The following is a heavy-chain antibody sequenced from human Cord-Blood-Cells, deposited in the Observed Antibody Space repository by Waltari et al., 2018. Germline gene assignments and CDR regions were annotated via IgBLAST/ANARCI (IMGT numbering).Heavy chain of an antibody. D-gene: IGHD2-21*02. CDR1: GGSFSGYY. CDR3: ARVSLVTAGDY. Sequence: QVQLQQWGAGLLKPSETLSLTCAVYGGSFSGYYWSWIRQPPGKGLEWIGEINHSGSTTYTPSLKSRVTISVDTSKNQFSLKLSSVTAADTAVYYCARVSLVTAGDYWGQGTLVTVSS. CDR2: INHSGST. V-gene: IGHV4-34*01. J-gene: IGHJ4*02.